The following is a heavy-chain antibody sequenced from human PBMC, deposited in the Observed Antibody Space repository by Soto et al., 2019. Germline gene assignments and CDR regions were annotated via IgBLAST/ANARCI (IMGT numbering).Heavy chain of an antibody. Sequence: QVQLQESGPGLLKPSETLSLTCSVSGGSVSDKTYYWSWIRQPPGKRLEWIGYVYYSGTTNYNPSLKSRVTISVDVSKNRFSLRLSSVITADTALYYCARTTAVPNTLRSRYFFDYWGQGTLVTVSS. V-gene: IGHV4-61*01. J-gene: IGHJ4*02. CDR3: ARTTAVPNTLRSRYFFDY. CDR1: GGSVSDKTYY. D-gene: IGHD4-17*01. CDR2: VYYSGTT.